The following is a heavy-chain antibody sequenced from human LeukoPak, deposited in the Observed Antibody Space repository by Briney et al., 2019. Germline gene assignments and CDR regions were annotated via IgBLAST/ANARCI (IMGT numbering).Heavy chain of an antibody. V-gene: IGHV4-30-2*01. D-gene: IGHD3-3*01. CDR2: IYHSGST. J-gene: IGHJ5*02. CDR3: ARLRARITIFGVVIIGENWFDP. CDR1: GGSISSGGYS. Sequence: SETLSLTRAVSGGSISSGGYSWSWIRQPPGKGLEWIGYIYHSGSTYYNPSLKSRVTISVDRSKNQFSLKLSSVTAADTAVYYCARLRARITIFGVVIIGENWFDPWGQGTLVTVSS.